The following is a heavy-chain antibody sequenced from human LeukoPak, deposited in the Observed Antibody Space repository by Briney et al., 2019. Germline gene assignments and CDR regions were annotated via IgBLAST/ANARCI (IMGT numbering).Heavy chain of an antibody. Sequence: SETLSLTCTVSGGSISSSSYFWGWIRQPPGKGLEWIGSIYYSGSTYYNPSLKSRVTISVDTSKNQFSLKLSSVTAADTAVYYCARRYSYSSLPDYWGQGTLVTVSS. V-gene: IGHV4-39*01. D-gene: IGHD6-19*01. CDR2: IYYSGST. CDR1: GGSISSSSYF. CDR3: ARRYSYSSLPDY. J-gene: IGHJ4*02.